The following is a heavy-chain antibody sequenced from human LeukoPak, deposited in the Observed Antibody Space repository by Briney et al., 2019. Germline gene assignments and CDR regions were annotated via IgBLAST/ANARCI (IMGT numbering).Heavy chain of an antibody. CDR2: MNNDGSST. CDR1: GFTLSTYW. CDR3: ARGRGPYGWFDP. Sequence: SGGSLRLSCAASGFTLSTYWMHWVHQTPGKGLVWVSRMNNDGSSTNYADSVKGRFTISRDNAKNTLYLQMNSLRAEDTAIYYCARGRGPYGWFDPWGQGTLVTVSS. V-gene: IGHV3-74*01. D-gene: IGHD3-10*01. J-gene: IGHJ5*02.